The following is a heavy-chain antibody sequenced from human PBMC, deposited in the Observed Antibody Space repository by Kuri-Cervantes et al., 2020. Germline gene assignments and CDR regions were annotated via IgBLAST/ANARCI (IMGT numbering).Heavy chain of an antibody. V-gene: IGHV3-7*01. CDR3: ARGQRVPRGYSYGPRPYYYYGMDV. Sequence: GESLKISCAASGFTFSSYWMSWVRQAPGKGLEWVANIKQDGSEKYYVDSVKGRFTISRDNAKNSLYLQMNGLRAEDTAVYYCARGQRVPRGYSYGPRPYYYYGMDVWGQGTTVTVSS. CDR1: GFTFSSYW. CDR2: IKQDGSEK. D-gene: IGHD5-18*01. J-gene: IGHJ6*02.